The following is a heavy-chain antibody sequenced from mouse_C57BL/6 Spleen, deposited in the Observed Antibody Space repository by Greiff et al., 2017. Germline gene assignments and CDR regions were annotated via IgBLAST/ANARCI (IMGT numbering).Heavy chain of an antibody. V-gene: IGHV1-18*01. J-gene: IGHJ3*01. Sequence: EVKLVESGPELVKPGASVKIPCKASGYTFTDYNMDWVKQSHGKSLEWIGDINPNNGGTNYNQKFKGKATLTVDKSSSTAYMELRSLTSEDTAVYYCAREGNYDEGFAYWGQGTLVTVSA. CDR2: INPNNGGT. CDR1: GYTFTDYN. D-gene: IGHD2-4*01. CDR3: AREGNYDEGFAY.